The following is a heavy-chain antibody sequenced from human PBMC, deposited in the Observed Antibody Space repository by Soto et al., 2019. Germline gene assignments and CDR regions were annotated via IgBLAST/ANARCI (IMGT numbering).Heavy chain of an antibody. J-gene: IGHJ4*02. CDR2: IIPILGIA. D-gene: IGHD6-6*01. Sequence: KISCKASGGTFSSYTISWVRQAPGQGLEWMGRIIPILGIANYAQKFQGRVTITADKSTSTAYMELSSLRSEDTAVYYCARDQRGIAALAFYWGQGTLVTVSS. CDR1: GGTFSSYT. CDR3: ARDQRGIAALAFY. V-gene: IGHV1-69*04.